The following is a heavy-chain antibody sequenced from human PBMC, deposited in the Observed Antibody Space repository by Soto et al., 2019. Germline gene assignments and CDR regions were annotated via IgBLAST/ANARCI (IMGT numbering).Heavy chain of an antibody. CDR1: GFTFSSHW. V-gene: IGHV3-74*03. J-gene: IGHJ4*02. D-gene: IGHD5-18*01. CDR3: VDTFSLAY. CDR2: INNDGSST. Sequence: EVQLVESGGGLVQPGGSLRLSCAASGFTFSSHWMHWVRQPPGKGLVWVAHINNDGSSTTYADSVKGRFTISRDNAKNTVYLQMNSLRAEDTAVYYCVDTFSLAYWGQGILVTFSS.